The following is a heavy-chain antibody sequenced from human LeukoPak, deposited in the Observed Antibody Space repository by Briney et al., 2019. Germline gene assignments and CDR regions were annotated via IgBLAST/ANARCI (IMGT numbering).Heavy chain of an antibody. Sequence: GGSLRLSCAASGFTFSSYSMNWVRQAPGKGLERVASISSSSSYIYYADSVKGRFTISRDNAKNSLYLQMNSLRAEDTAVYYCARAYDILTGYRYYGMDVWGQGTTVTVSS. CDR1: GFTFSSYS. V-gene: IGHV3-21*01. CDR2: ISSSSSYI. CDR3: ARAYDILTGYRYYGMDV. D-gene: IGHD3-9*01. J-gene: IGHJ6*02.